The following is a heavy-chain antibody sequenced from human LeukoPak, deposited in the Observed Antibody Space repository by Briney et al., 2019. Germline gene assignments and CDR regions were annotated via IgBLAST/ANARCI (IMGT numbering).Heavy chain of an antibody. CDR3: ARDSGSSYGMDV. J-gene: IGHJ6*02. Sequence: ASVKVSCKASGYTFTGYYMHWVRQAPGQGLERMGWINPNSGGTNYAQKFQGRVTMTRDTSISTAYMELSRLRSDDTAVYYCARDSGSSYGMDVWGQGTTVTVSS. CDR2: INPNSGGT. D-gene: IGHD6-6*01. CDR1: GYTFTGYY. V-gene: IGHV1-2*02.